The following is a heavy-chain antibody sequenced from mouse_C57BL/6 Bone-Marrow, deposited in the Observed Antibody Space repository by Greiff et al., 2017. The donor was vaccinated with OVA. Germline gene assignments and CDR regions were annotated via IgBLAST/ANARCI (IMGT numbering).Heavy chain of an antibody. J-gene: IGHJ2*01. CDR3: AWGYDDGFDY. V-gene: IGHV1-4*01. D-gene: IGHD2-2*01. CDR1: GYTFTSYT. CDR2: INPSSGYT. Sequence: VHLVESGAELARPGASVKMSCKASGYTFTSYTMHWVKQRPGQGLEWIGYINPSSGYTKYNQKFKDKATLTADKSSSTAYMQLSSLTSEDSAVYYCAWGYDDGFDYWGQGTTLTVSS.